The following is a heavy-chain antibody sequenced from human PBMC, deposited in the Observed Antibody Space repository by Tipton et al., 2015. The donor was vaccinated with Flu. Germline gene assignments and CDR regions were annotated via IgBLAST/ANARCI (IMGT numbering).Heavy chain of an antibody. Sequence: TLSLTCTVSGGSISSFYWSWIRQPAGKGLEWIGRMYSSGTTKYNPSLKSRVTMSVDTTKNQFSLKLSSVTAADTAVYYCAREWGDAFDIWSQGTMVTVSS. D-gene: IGHD3-16*01. CDR3: AREWGDAFDI. V-gene: IGHV4-4*07. CDR1: GGSISSFY. J-gene: IGHJ3*02. CDR2: MYSSGTT.